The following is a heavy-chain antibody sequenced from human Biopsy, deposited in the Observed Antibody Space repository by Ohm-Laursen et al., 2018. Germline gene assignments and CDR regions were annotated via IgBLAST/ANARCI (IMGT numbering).Heavy chain of an antibody. J-gene: IGHJ4*02. CDR3: ARNTGWYGDLYYFDY. D-gene: IGHD6-19*01. Sequence: LVKVSCKASGYSFTSYYMHWVRQAPGQGLEWMGMINPSGSTTSYPQIFQGRVTMTRDTSKSTVYMELSSLRSADTAVYFCARNTGWYGDLYYFDYWGQGTLVTVSS. CDR2: INPSGSTT. CDR1: GYSFTSYY. V-gene: IGHV1-46*01.